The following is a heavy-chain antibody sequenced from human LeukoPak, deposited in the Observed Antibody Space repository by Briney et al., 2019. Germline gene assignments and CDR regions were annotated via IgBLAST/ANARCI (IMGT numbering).Heavy chain of an antibody. CDR3: ARDFCSGGSCYPDAFDI. CDR1: GFTFSSYG. D-gene: IGHD2-15*01. V-gene: IGHV3-33*01. CDR2: IWYDGTNT. Sequence: GGSLRLSCAASGFTFSSYGMHWVRQAPGKGLEWVAVIWYDGTNTYYADSVKGRFTISRDNSKNTLYLQMDSLRAEDTAVYYCARDFCSGGSCYPDAFDIWGQGTMVTVSS. J-gene: IGHJ3*02.